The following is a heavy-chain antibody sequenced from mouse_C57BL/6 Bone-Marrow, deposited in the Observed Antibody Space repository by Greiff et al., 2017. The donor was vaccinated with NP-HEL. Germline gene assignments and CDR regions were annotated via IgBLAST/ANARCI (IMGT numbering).Heavy chain of an antibody. V-gene: IGHV2-5*01. CDR3: AKSVYYYGSSPWFAY. CDR2: LWRGGST. D-gene: IGHD1-1*01. Sequence: VQVVESGPGLVQPSQSLSITCTVSGFSLTSYGVHWVRQSPGKGLEWLGVLWRGGSTDYNAAFMSRLSITKDNSKSQVFFKMNSLQADDTAIYYCAKSVYYYGSSPWFAYWGQGTLVTVSA. CDR1: GFSLTSYG. J-gene: IGHJ3*01.